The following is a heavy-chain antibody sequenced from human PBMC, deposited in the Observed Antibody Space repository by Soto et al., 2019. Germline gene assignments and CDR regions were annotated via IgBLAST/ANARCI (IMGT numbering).Heavy chain of an antibody. Sequence: QVLLVQSGAEVKKPGASVQISCKASGYTFTTYDMHWVRQAPGQRLEWMGSINAKNGNPKYSQRFQRKDTFTRDTSTTTGYMDLSSLISEDTAVYYCVVSRGWWAYRYWGQGTLVTVSS. D-gene: IGHD6-13*01. CDR1: GYTFTTYD. J-gene: IGHJ4*02. CDR2: INAKNGNP. V-gene: IGHV1-3*01. CDR3: VVSRGWWAYRY.